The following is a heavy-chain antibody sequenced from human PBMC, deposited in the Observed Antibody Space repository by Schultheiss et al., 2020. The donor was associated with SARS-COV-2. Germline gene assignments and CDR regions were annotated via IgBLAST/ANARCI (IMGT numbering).Heavy chain of an antibody. Sequence: GGSLRLSCAASGFTVSSNYMSWVRQAPGKGLEWVSTINHNAASTYYADSVKGRFTISRDNSKNTLYLQMNSLRAEDTAVYYCARDSDYKNYYYMDVWGKGTTVTVSS. J-gene: IGHJ6*03. V-gene: IGHV3-53*05. D-gene: IGHD4-11*01. CDR1: GFTVSSNY. CDR2: INHNAAST. CDR3: ARDSDYKNYYYMDV.